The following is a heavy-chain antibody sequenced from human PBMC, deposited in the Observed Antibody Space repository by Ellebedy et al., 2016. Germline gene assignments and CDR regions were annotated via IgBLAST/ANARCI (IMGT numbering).Heavy chain of an antibody. J-gene: IGHJ5*02. V-gene: IGHV3-53*01. CDR2: IFSDGNT. CDR1: GFGFNSHA. CDR3: ARGVGSGWFDP. D-gene: IGHD2-15*01. Sequence: GESLKISCAASGFGFNSHAMKWVRQAPGKGLEWVSAIFSDGNTYYADSVKGRFTISRDNSKNTLYLQMNSLRAEDTAVYYCARGVGSGWFDPWGQGTLVTVSS.